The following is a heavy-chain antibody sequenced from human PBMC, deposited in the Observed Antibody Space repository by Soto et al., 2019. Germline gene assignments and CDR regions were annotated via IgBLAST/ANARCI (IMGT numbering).Heavy chain of an antibody. CDR2: INHSGST. CDR3: ARAGSGSNPLHYYFGMDV. J-gene: IGHJ6*02. D-gene: IGHD3-10*01. V-gene: IGHV4-34*01. CDR1: GGSFSGYY. Sequence: SETLSLTCAVYGGSFSGYYWSWIRKPPGKGLEWIGEINHSGSTNYNPSLKSRVTISVDTSKNQFSLKLSSVTAADTAVYYCARAGSGSNPLHYYFGMDVWGPGATVTVSS.